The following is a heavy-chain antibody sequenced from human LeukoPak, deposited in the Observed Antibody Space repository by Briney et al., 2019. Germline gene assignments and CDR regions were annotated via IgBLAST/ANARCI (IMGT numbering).Heavy chain of an antibody. CDR2: SIPIFGRA. J-gene: IGHJ6*03. D-gene: IGHD5-12*01. CDR1: GGTFSSYA. CDR3: ARGNTSDIVATIPRYYYYMDV. Sequence: ASVKVSCKASGGTFSSYAISWVRQAPGQGLEWMGGSIPIFGRANNAQKCQARVTITTDESTSTASMELSSLRSEDTAVYYCARGNTSDIVATIPRYYYYMDVWGKGTTVTVSS. V-gene: IGHV1-69*05.